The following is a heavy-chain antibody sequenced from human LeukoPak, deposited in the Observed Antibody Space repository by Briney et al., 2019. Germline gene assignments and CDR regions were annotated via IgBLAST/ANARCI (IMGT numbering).Heavy chain of an antibody. CDR1: GGSFSGYY. CDR3: ARAILGITIFTFDY. CDR2: INHSGST. J-gene: IGHJ4*02. D-gene: IGHD3-3*01. Sequence: SETLSLTCAVYGGSFSGYYWSWIRQPPGKGLEWIGEINHSGSTNYNPSLKSRVTISVDTSKNQFSLKLSSVTAADTAVYYCARAILGITIFTFDYWGQGTLVTVSS. V-gene: IGHV4-34*01.